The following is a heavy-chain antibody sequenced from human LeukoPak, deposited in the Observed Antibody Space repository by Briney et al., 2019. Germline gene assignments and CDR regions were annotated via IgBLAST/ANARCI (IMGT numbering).Heavy chain of an antibody. Sequence: SETLSLTCTVSGGAIYSGDYYWGWIRQPPGGGLECSASIQYSGTTYYDPSLKSRVTLSVDTAKSQFSLNLISVTAADTAIYYCARHTIARSLGGVPDFFDLWGQGLLVTVSS. D-gene: IGHD3-3*01. CDR2: IQYSGTT. J-gene: IGHJ5*02. CDR3: ARHTIARSLGGVPDFFDL. CDR1: GGAIYSGDYY. V-gene: IGHV4-39*07.